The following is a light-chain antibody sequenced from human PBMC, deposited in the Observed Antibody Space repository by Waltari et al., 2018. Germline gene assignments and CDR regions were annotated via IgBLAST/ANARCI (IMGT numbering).Light chain of an antibody. J-gene: IGKJ1*01. Sequence: IALTQSPGTLSLSPGERATLSCRASQSVSIYLAWYQQKPGQAPRLLLYHTSTRATGIPDRFSGSGSGTDFSLTISGLEPEDFAVYYCQHYKNLPVSFGQGTRVEIK. CDR1: QSVSIY. CDR2: HTS. V-gene: IGKV3-20*01. CDR3: QHYKNLPVS.